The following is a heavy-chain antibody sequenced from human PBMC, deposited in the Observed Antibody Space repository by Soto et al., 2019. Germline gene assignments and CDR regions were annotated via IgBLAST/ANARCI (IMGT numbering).Heavy chain of an antibody. Sequence: GGSLRLSCAASGFTFSSFGMHWVRRAPGQGLEWLTNISYDGSNKYYADSVKGRFTISRDNSKNTLYLQMNSLRAEDTAVYYCAKDSSSTWFFVMDVWGQGSKVTVSS. V-gene: IGHV3-30*18. CDR2: ISYDGSNK. CDR1: GFTFSSFG. CDR3: AKDSSSTWFFVMDV. D-gene: IGHD6-13*01. J-gene: IGHJ6*02.